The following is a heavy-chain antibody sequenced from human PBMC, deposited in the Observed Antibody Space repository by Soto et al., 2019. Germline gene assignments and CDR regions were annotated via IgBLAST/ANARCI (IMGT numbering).Heavy chain of an antibody. Sequence: TLSLTCAVSRGSISRGGYSWSWIPQPTGKGLERIGYVYHSGSTYYNPSRKTRVTISIDRSKNQFSLKLSSVSAADTAVYYCARVPDDGGQGILVTVSS. CDR2: VYHSGST. D-gene: IGHD2-2*01. CDR1: RGSISRGGYS. CDR3: ARVPDD. V-gene: IGHV4-30-2*01. J-gene: IGHJ4*02.